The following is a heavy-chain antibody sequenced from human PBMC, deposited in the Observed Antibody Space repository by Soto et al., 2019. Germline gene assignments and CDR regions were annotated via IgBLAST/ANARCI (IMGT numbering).Heavy chain of an antibody. CDR2: INPGNGNT. Sequence: QVQLVQSGAEVKKPGASVKVSCKASGYTFTSYAMHWVRQAPGQRLEWMGWINPGNGNTKYAQKFQGRVTITRDTSASTAYMELSSLRSEDTAVYYCARTGYSGGYCDYWGQGTLVTVSS. CDR1: GYTFTSYA. V-gene: IGHV1-3*01. D-gene: IGHD1-26*01. CDR3: ARTGYSGGYCDY. J-gene: IGHJ4*02.